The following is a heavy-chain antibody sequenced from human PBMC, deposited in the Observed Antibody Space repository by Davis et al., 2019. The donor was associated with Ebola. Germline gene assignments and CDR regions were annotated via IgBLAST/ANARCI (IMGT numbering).Heavy chain of an antibody. Sequence: SVKVSCKASGGTFSSYAISWVRQAPGQGLEWMGGIIPIFGTANYAQKFQGRVTITADESTSTAYMELSILRSEDTAVYYCARSSATTRDAFDIWGQGTMVTVSS. CDR3: ARSSATTRDAFDI. CDR1: GGTFSSYA. CDR2: IIPIFGTA. J-gene: IGHJ3*02. D-gene: IGHD4-17*01. V-gene: IGHV1-69*13.